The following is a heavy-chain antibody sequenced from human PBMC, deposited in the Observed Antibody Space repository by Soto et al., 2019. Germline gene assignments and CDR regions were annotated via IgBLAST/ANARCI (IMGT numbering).Heavy chain of an antibody. CDR2: ISYDGSNK. V-gene: IGHV3-30*18. CDR1: GFTFSSYG. D-gene: IGHD6-13*01. CDR3: AKGGLQQLDY. Sequence: VQLVESGGGVVQPGRSLRLSCAASGFTFSSYGMHWVRQAPGKGLEWVAVISYDGSNKYYADSVKGRFTISRDNSKNTLYLQMNSLRAEDTAVYYCAKGGLQQLDYWGQGTLVTVSS. J-gene: IGHJ4*02.